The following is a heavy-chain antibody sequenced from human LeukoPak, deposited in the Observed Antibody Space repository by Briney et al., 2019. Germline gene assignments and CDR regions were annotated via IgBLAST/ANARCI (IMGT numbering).Heavy chain of an antibody. J-gene: IGHJ4*02. D-gene: IGHD1-26*01. CDR1: GFTVSSNY. CDR2: KKEDGSEK. V-gene: IGHV3-7*03. CDR3: ASPKTPSGSYGDFDY. Sequence: GGSLRLSCAASGFTVSSNYMSWVRQAPGKGLEWVGKKKEDGSEKYYVDSVKGRFTISRDNAKNSLYLQMNSLRAEDTAVYYCASPKTPSGSYGDFDYWGQGTLVTVSS.